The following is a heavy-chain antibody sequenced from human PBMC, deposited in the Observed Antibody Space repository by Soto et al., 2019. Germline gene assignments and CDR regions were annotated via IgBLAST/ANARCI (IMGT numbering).Heavy chain of an antibody. CDR1: GFTFSSYA. V-gene: IGHV3-23*01. Sequence: EVQLLESGGGLVQPGGSLRLSCAASGFTFSSYAMSWVRQAPGKGLEWVSAISGSGGSTYYADSVKGRFTISRDNSKNTLYLQMNSLRAEDTAVYYCAGNGDYETYYFDYWGQGTLVTVSS. CDR3: AGNGDYETYYFDY. J-gene: IGHJ4*02. D-gene: IGHD4-17*01. CDR2: ISGSGGST.